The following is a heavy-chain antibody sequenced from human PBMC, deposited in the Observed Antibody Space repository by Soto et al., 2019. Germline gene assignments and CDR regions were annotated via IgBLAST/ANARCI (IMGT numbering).Heavy chain of an antibody. Sequence: SETLSLTCTVSGGSISSYYWSWIRQPPGKGLEWIGYIYYSGSTNYNPSLKSRVTISVDTSKNQFSLKLSSVTAADTAVYYCARSPSHYYDSSAPKIHWYFDLWGRGTLVTVSS. D-gene: IGHD3-22*01. V-gene: IGHV4-59*08. CDR2: IYYSGST. J-gene: IGHJ2*01. CDR1: GGSISSYY. CDR3: ARSPSHYYDSSAPKIHWYFDL.